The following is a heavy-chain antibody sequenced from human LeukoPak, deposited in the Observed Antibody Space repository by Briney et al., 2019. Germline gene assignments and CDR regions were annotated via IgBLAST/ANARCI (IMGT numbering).Heavy chain of an antibody. CDR1: GGTFSSYT. Sequence: SVKVSCKASGGTFSSYTISWVRQAPGQGLEWMGRIIPILGIANYAQKFQGSVTITADKSTSTAYMELSSLRSEDTAVYYCARAPTGDPLLDYWGQGTLVTVSS. V-gene: IGHV1-69*02. CDR3: ARAPTGDPLLDY. J-gene: IGHJ4*02. CDR2: IIPILGIA.